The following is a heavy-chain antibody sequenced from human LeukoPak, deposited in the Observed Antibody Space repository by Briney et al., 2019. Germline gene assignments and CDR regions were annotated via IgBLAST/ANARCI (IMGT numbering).Heavy chain of an antibody. J-gene: IGHJ5*02. V-gene: IGHV3-66*01. Sequence: GGSLRLSCAASGFTVSSNYMSRVRQAPGKGLEWVSVIYSGGSTYYADSVKGRFTISRDNSKNTLYLQMNSLRAEDTAVYYCARVYSSSWYHWFDPWGQGTLVTVSS. CDR3: ARVYSSSWYHWFDP. CDR1: GFTVSSNY. D-gene: IGHD6-13*01. CDR2: IYSGGST.